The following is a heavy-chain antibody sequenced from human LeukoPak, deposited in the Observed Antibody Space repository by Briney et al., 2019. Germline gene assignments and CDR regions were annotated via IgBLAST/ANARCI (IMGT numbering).Heavy chain of an antibody. V-gene: IGHV1-69*05. Sequence: SVKVSCKASGYTFTSYGISWARQAPGQGLEWMGGIIPIFGTANYPRKLQGRVTITTDESTSTAYMELRSLRSEDTAVYYCATQRDGYNFIFDYWGQGTLVTVSS. J-gene: IGHJ4*02. D-gene: IGHD5-24*01. CDR3: ATQRDGYNFIFDY. CDR2: IIPIFGTA. CDR1: GYTFTSYG.